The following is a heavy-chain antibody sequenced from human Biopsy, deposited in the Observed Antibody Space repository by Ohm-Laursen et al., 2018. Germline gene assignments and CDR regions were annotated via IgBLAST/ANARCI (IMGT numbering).Heavy chain of an antibody. J-gene: IGHJ6*02. CDR2: IIPILGTV. D-gene: IGHD3-10*01. CDR1: GDTFTTSA. CDR3: ANGDIGGIGLDV. V-gene: IGHV1-69*04. Sequence: SVKVSCKASGDTFTTSAISWVRQVPGQGLDWMGRIIPILGTVDYGQNFQGRVTIRADTSTTFLELTSLRYDDTAVYYCANGDIGGIGLDVWGLGTTVTVSS.